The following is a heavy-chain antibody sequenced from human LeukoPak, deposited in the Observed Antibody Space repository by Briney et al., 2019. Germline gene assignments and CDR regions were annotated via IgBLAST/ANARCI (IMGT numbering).Heavy chain of an antibody. Sequence: GGSLRLSCAASGFTFSSYSMSWVRQAPGKGLEWVSAISCSGGSTNYADSVKGRFTISRDNPKNTLFLQMNSLRAEDTAVYFCAKRGVVIRVILVGFHKEAYYFASWGQGALVTVSS. V-gene: IGHV3-23*01. CDR1: GFTFSSYS. CDR2: ISCSGGST. J-gene: IGHJ4*02. CDR3: AKRGVVIRVILVGFHKEAYYFAS. D-gene: IGHD3-22*01.